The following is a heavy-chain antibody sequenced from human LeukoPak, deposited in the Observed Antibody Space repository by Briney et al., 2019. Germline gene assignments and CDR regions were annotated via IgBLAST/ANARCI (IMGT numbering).Heavy chain of an antibody. D-gene: IGHD1-7*01. CDR1: GASISSSFY. CDR3: ARESGHRTLDY. V-gene: IGHV4-59*01. Sequence: PSETLSLTCSVSGASISSSFYWSWIRQPPQRGLEWIGDIYYSGNTNYNPSLKSRVTISVDTSKNQFSLKLSSVTAADTAVYYCARESGHRTLDYWGQGTLVTVSS. CDR2: IYYSGNT. J-gene: IGHJ4*02.